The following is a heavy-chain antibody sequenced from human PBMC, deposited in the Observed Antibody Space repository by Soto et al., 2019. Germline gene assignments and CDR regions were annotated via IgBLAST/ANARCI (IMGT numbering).Heavy chain of an antibody. CDR1: GDSVSSNTFA. Sequence: QVQLQQSGPGLVKPSQTLSLTCAISGDSVSSNTFAWNLVRQSPWRGLEWLGRTYYRSNWYSHYSLPVRSRIMIDSDTSKNQFSLQLKSVTPEDTAVYFCVRVGVAAGSGYYYYHAMDVWGQGTTVTVSS. J-gene: IGHJ6*02. CDR3: VRVGVAAGSGYYYYHAMDV. V-gene: IGHV6-1*01. CDR2: TYYRSNWYS. D-gene: IGHD3-10*01.